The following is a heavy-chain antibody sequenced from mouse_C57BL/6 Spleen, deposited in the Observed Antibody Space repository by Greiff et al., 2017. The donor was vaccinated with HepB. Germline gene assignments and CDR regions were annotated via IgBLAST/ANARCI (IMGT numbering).Heavy chain of an antibody. CDR3: AREYGNYGRDY. CDR2: IYPGDGDT. D-gene: IGHD2-10*02. V-gene: IGHV1-82*01. J-gene: IGHJ2*01. Sequence: VQLKQSGPELVKPGASVKISCKASGYAFSSSWMNWVKQRPGKGLEWIGRIYPGDGDTNYNGKFKGKATLTADKSSSTAYMQLSGLTSEDSAVYFCAREYGNYGRDYWGQGTALTVSS. CDR1: GYAFSSSW.